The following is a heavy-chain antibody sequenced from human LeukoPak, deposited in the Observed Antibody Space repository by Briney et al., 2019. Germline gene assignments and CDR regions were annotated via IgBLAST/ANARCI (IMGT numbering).Heavy chain of an antibody. D-gene: IGHD3-10*01. CDR3: AKDSQGWFGELLGYFDY. CDR2: ISGSGGST. V-gene: IGHV3-23*01. CDR1: GFTFSSYA. J-gene: IGHJ4*02. Sequence: GGSLRLSCAASGFTFSSYAMGWVRQAPGKGLEWVSGISGSGGSTYYADSVKGRFTISRDNSKNTLYLQMNSLRAEDTAVYYCAKDSQGWFGELLGYFDYWGQGTLVTVSS.